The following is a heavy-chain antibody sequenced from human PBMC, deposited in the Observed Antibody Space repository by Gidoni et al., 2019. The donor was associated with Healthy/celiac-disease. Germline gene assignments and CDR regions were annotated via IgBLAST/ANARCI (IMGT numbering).Heavy chain of an antibody. Sequence: QVQLQQWGAGLLTPSATLSLTCAVYGGSFSGYYWSWIRQPPGKGLEWIGEINHSGSTNYNPSLKSRVTISGDTSKNQFSLKLSSVTAADTAVYYCASSLGSGSVDYWGQGTLVTVSA. CDR3: ASSLGSGSVDY. CDR2: INHSGST. V-gene: IGHV4-34*01. CDR1: GGSFSGYY. J-gene: IGHJ4*02. D-gene: IGHD3-10*01.